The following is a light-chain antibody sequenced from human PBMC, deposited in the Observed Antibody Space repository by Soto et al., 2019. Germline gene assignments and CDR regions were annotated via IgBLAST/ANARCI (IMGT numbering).Light chain of an antibody. CDR3: CSYAGSSTSHVV. J-gene: IGLJ2*01. Sequence: QSALTQPASVSGSPGQSITISCTGNSSDVGSYNLVSWYQQHPGKAPKLMIYEGSKRPSGVSYPFSGSNSGNTASLPISGLDAEDEADYYCCSYAGSSTSHVVFGGGTKLTVL. CDR1: SSDVGSYNL. V-gene: IGLV2-23*01. CDR2: EGS.